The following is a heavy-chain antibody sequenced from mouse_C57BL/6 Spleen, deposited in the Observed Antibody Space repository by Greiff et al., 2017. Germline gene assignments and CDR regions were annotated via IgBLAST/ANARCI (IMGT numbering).Heavy chain of an antibody. J-gene: IGHJ2*01. D-gene: IGHD4-1*01. CDR1: GYTFTSSG. Sequence: VQLQQSGAELARPGASVKLSCKASGYTFTSSGISWVKQRTGQGLEWIGEIYPRSGNTYYNEKFKGKATLTADKSSSTAYMELRSLTSEDSAVYFCASVTGKYYFDYWGQGTTLTVSS. V-gene: IGHV1-81*01. CDR3: ASVTGKYYFDY. CDR2: IYPRSGNT.